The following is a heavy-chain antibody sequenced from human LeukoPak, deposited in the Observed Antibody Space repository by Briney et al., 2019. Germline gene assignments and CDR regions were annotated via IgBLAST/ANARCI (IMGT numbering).Heavy chain of an antibody. J-gene: IGHJ4*02. D-gene: IGHD5-18*01. CDR2: INPNSGGT. V-gene: IGHV1-2*02. CDR3: GRGGGYSYDYQAY. Sequence: ASVKVSCKASGYTFTDYYLHWVRRAPGQGLECMGWINPNSGGTNYAQKFQGRVTLARDTSITTAYMELSRLRYDDTAVYYCGRGGGYSYDYQAYWGQGTLVTVSS. CDR1: GYTFTDYY.